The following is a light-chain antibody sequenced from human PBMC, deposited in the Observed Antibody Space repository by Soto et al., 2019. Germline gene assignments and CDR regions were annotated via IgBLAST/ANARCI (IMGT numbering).Light chain of an antibody. J-gene: IGLJ1*01. Sequence: QSALTQPASVSGSPGQSITISCTGTSSDVGSYNYVSWYQHHPGKAPKLMIYEVSNRPSGVSHRFSGFKSGNTASLTISGLQAEDETIYYCYSYTGTSTYVFGTGTKVTVL. V-gene: IGLV2-14*01. CDR3: YSYTGTSTYV. CDR1: SSDVGSYNY. CDR2: EVS.